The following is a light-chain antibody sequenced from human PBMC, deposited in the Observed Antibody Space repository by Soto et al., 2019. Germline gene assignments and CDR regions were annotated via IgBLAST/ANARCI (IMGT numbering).Light chain of an antibody. V-gene: IGKV3-20*01. Sequence: DIVLTQSPGTLSLSPGERATLSCRASQTVSSSSLAWYQQKPGQAPRLLIFGASTRAAGFPDRFSGSGSGTDFTLTISRLEPEDFAVYYCQQYGSSGTFGQGNKVDIK. CDR1: QTVSSSS. CDR3: QQYGSSGT. J-gene: IGKJ1*01. CDR2: GAS.